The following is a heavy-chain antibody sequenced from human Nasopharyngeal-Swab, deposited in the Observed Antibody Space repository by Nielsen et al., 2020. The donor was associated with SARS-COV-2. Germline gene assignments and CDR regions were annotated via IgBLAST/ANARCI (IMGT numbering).Heavy chain of an antibody. Sequence: WVRQAPGQGLEWMGWMNPNSGNTGYAQKFQGRVTMTRNTSISTAYMELSSLRSEDTAVYYCARGHRGYSGYDYYYYYRDGGGKG. D-gene: IGHD5-12*01. CDR3: ARGHRGYSGYDYYYYYRDG. J-gene: IGHJ6*03. V-gene: IGHV1-8*01. CDR2: MNPNSGNT.